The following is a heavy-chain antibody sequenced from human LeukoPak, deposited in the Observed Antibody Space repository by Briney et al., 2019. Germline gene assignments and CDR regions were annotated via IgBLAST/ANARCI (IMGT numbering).Heavy chain of an antibody. J-gene: IGHJ5*02. V-gene: IGHV4-4*02. CDR2: IYHSGST. Sequence: SETLSLTCAVSGGSISSSNWWSWVRPPPGKGLEWIGEIYHSGSTNCNPSLKSRVTISVDKSKNQFSLKLSSVTAADTAVYYCARGRYYDFWSGLNWFDPWGQGTLVTVSS. CDR1: GGSISSSNW. CDR3: ARGRYYDFWSGLNWFDP. D-gene: IGHD3-3*01.